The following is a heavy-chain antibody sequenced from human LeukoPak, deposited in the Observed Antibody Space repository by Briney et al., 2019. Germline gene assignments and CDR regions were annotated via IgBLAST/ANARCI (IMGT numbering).Heavy chain of an antibody. J-gene: IGHJ4*02. V-gene: IGHV1-24*01. CDR3: ATVVAGPFDY. CDR1: GYTLTELS. CDR2: FDPEDGEA. D-gene: IGHD6-19*01. Sequence: ASVKVSCKVSGYTLTELSMHWVRQAPGKGLGWMGGFDPEDGEAIYAQKFQGRVTMTEDTSTDTAYMELSSLRSEDTAVYYCATVVAGPFDYWGQGTLVTVSS.